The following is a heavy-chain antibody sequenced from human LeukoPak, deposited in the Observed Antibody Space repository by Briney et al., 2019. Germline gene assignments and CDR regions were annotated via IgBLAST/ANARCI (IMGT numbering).Heavy chain of an antibody. J-gene: IGHJ5*02. CDR3: ARVAVAVAGTNFDP. D-gene: IGHD6-19*01. CDR1: GGTFSSYA. V-gene: IGHV1-69*06. CDR2: IIHICGTA. Sequence: ASVQVSCKASGGTFSSYAIGWVRQAPGQGLEWMGGIIHICGTANHAQKFQGRVTITADKSTSTAYMELSSQRSEDTAVYYCARVAVAVAGTNFDPWGQATLVTVSS.